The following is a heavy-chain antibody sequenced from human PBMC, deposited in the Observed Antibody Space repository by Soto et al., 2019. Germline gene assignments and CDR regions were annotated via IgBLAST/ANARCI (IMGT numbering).Heavy chain of an antibody. CDR2: ISGSGGST. Sequence: QLLESGGGLVQPGGSLRLSCAASGFTFSIYSMNWVRQAPGKGLEWVSLISGSGGSTHYADSVEGRFTISRDNSKNTLSLEMDSLRAEDTAVYYCAKVVKYDVLTGYYKGPDYYGMDVWGQGTTVTVSS. CDR1: GFTFSIYS. J-gene: IGHJ6*02. D-gene: IGHD3-9*01. CDR3: AKVVKYDVLTGYYKGPDYYGMDV. V-gene: IGHV3-23*01.